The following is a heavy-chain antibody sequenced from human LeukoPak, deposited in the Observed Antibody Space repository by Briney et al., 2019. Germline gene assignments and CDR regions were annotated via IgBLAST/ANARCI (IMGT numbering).Heavy chain of an antibody. D-gene: IGHD3-3*01. Sequence: GGSLRLSCVASGFPFSSYWMTWVRQAPGKGLEWVAIVSHDGNNIHYAESVKGRFTVSRDNSKDRLYLQMDSLRAEDTAIYYCARDRAYYDFWSVYYDYWGQGTQVTVAS. J-gene: IGHJ4*02. V-gene: IGHV3-30*03. CDR2: VSHDGNNI. CDR1: GFPFSSYW. CDR3: ARDRAYYDFWSVYYDY.